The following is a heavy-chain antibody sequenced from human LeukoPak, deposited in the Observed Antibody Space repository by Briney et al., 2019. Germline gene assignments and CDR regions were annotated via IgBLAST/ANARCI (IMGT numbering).Heavy chain of an antibody. CDR1: GFSFSRHA. CDR3: AKDNGYHYLHY. J-gene: IGHJ4*02. V-gene: IGHV3-23*01. Sequence: AGSLRLSCAASGFSFSRHAMSWVRQAPGKGLEWVSTISVNDDSTHYADSVKGRFTISRDNSKNTLYLQMNSLRAEDTAIYYCAKDNGYHYLHYWGQGTLVTVSS. CDR2: ISVNDDST. D-gene: IGHD5-18*01.